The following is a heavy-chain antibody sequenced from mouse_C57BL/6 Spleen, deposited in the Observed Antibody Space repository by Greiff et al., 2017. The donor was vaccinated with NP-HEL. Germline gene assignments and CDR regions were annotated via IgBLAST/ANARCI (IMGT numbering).Heavy chain of an antibody. J-gene: IGHJ4*01. D-gene: IGHD1-1*01. V-gene: IGHV1-39*01. CDR2: INPNYGTT. CDR3: ARGYYYGSLYYAMDY. CDR1: GYSFTDYN. Sequence: EVQGVESGPELVKPGASVKISCKASGYSFTDYNMNWVKQSNGKSLEWIGVINPNYGTTSYNQKFKGKATLTVDQSSSTAYMQLNSLTSEDSAVYYCARGYYYGSLYYAMDYWGQGTSVTVSS.